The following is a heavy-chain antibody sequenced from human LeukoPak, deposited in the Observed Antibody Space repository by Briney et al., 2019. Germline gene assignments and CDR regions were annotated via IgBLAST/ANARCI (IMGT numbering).Heavy chain of an antibody. Sequence: GGSLRLSCAASGFSFSSYVMSWVRQAPGKGLEWVSYISSSSSTIYYADSVKGRFTISRDNSKNTLYLQMNSLRAEDTAVYYCAREWVVVPAAMDYGAFDIWGQGTMVTVSS. CDR1: GFSFSSYV. CDR2: ISSSSSTI. D-gene: IGHD2-2*01. J-gene: IGHJ3*02. CDR3: AREWVVVPAAMDYGAFDI. V-gene: IGHV3-48*01.